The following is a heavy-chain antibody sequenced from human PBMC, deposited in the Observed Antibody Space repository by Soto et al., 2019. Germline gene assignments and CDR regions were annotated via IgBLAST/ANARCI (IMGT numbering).Heavy chain of an antibody. J-gene: IGHJ3*02. CDR1: GYTFTGYG. CDR2: ISAYNGNT. CDR3: ARDLGAGLRYFDWPHLHGPDAFDI. D-gene: IGHD3-9*01. V-gene: IGHV1-18*04. Sequence: GASVKVSCKASGYTFTGYGISWVRQAPGQGLEWMGWISAYNGNTNYAQKLQGRVTMTTDTFTSTAYMELRSLRSDDTAVYYCARDLGAGLRYFDWPHLHGPDAFDIWGQGTMVTVSS.